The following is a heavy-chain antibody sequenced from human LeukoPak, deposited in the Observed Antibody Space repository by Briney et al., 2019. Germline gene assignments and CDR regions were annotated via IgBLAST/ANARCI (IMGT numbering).Heavy chain of an antibody. J-gene: IGHJ4*02. Sequence: GGSLRPSCTASGFTFISSWMSWVRQAPGKGLEWVANIKPDGSAIYYVDSVTGRFTISRDNAKNSLYLQMNSLRAEDTAVYYCSEGNYFDYWGQGTLVTVSS. V-gene: IGHV3-7*01. CDR2: IKPDGSAI. D-gene: IGHD3-10*01. CDR1: GFTFISSW. CDR3: SEGNYFDY.